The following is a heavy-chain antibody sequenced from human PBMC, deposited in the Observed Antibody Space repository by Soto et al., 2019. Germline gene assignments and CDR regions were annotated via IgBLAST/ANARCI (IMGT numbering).Heavy chain of an antibody. Sequence: GGSLRLSCAASGFTFSNAWMNWVRQAPGKGLEWVGRIKSKTDGGTTDYAGTVKGRFTISRDDSKNTLYLQMNSLKTEDTAVYYCTTDVEGWYYDSSGYYSTPDFDYWGQGTLVTVSS. J-gene: IGHJ4*02. CDR3: TTDVEGWYYDSSGYYSTPDFDY. CDR1: GFTFSNAW. V-gene: IGHV3-15*07. CDR2: IKSKTDGGTT. D-gene: IGHD3-22*01.